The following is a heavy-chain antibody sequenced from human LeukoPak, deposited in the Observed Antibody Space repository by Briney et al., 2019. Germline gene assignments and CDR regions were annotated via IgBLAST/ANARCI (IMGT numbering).Heavy chain of an antibody. V-gene: IGHV4-59*12. Sequence: PSETLSLTCTVSGGSISSYYWSWIRQPPGKGLEWIGYIYYSGSTNYNPSLKSRVTISVDTSKNQFSLKLSSVTAADTAVYYCARGGQLVPYYFDYWGQGTLVTVSS. J-gene: IGHJ4*02. CDR2: IYYSGST. CDR3: ARGGQLVPYYFDY. CDR1: GGSISSYY. D-gene: IGHD6-6*01.